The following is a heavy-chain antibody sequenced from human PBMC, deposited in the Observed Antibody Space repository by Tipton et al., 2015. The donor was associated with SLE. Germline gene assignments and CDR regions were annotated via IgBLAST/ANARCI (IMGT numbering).Heavy chain of an antibody. CDR2: IKSTPDGGTT. J-gene: IGHJ4*02. CDR3: TRDEYRYDTTGYHLLGHFDF. CDR1: GFPFTTAC. V-gene: IGHV3-15*01. D-gene: IGHD3-22*01. Sequence: SLRLSCAASGFPFTTACMSWVRQAPGEGLEWVGRIKSTPDGGTTDYAAPVKGRFTISRDDSKHTLYLHLSSLKTEDTGVYYCTRDEYRYDTTGYHLLGHFDFWGQGTLVTVSS.